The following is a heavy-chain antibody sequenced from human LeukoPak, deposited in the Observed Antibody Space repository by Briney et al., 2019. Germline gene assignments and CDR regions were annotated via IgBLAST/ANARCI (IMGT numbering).Heavy chain of an antibody. V-gene: IGHV4-34*01. J-gene: IGHJ4*02. CDR1: GGSFSGYY. D-gene: IGHD3-16*01. Sequence: SETLSLTCAVDGGSFSGYYWSWIRQPPGKGLEWIGEINHSGSTNYNPSLKSRVTISVDTSKNQFSLKLSSVTAADTAVYYCARGGVGVMRGSFWGYWGQGALVTVSS. CDR3: ARGGVGVMRGSFWGY. CDR2: INHSGST.